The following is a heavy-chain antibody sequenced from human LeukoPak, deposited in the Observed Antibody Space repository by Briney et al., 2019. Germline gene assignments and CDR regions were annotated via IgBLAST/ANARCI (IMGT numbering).Heavy chain of an antibody. CDR3: ARDQVVRLIDY. V-gene: IGHV3-74*01. Sequence: GGSLRLSCAASGFTFSSYWMHWVRQAPGKGLVWVSRINTDGSSTSYADSVKGRFTISRDNAKNTLYLQMNSLRAEDTAVYYCARDQVVRLIDYWGQGTLVTVSS. CDR1: GFTFSSYW. D-gene: IGHD2-15*01. J-gene: IGHJ4*02. CDR2: INTDGSST.